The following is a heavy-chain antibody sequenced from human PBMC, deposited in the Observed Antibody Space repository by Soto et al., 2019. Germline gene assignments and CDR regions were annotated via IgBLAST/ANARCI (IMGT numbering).Heavy chain of an antibody. D-gene: IGHD3-3*01. J-gene: IGHJ6*03. CDR2: IYYSGST. Sequence: SETLSLTCTVSGGSISSYYWSWIRQPPGKGLEWIGYIYYSGSTNYNPSLKSRVTISVDTSKNQFSLKLSSVTAADTAVYYCARHATIFGVVKDYYYMDVWGKGTTGTVS. CDR3: ARHATIFGVVKDYYYMDV. CDR1: GGSISSYY. V-gene: IGHV4-59*08.